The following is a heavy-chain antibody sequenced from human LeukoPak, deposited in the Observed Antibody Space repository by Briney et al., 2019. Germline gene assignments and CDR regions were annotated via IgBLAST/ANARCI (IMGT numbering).Heavy chain of an antibody. J-gene: IGHJ4*02. D-gene: IGHD6-19*01. CDR1: GGSFSGYY. Sequence: PSETLSLTCAVYGGSFSGYYWSWIRQPPGKGLEWIGEINHSGSTNYNPSLKSRVTISVDTSKNQFSLKLSSVTAADTAVYYCARRGWYGFDYWGQGTLVTVSS. CDR3: ARRGWYGFDY. CDR2: INHSGST. V-gene: IGHV4-34*01.